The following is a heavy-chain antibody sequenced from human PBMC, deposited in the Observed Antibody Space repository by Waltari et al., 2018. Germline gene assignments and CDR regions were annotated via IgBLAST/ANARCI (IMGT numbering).Heavy chain of an antibody. V-gene: IGHV3-33*01. CDR1: GFTFSSFG. J-gene: IGHJ5*02. D-gene: IGHD3-16*02. CDR3: VRGSRYTPSDL. Sequence: VQLVESGGGVVQPGGSLRLSCEAFGFTFSSFGMHWVRQAPGKGQEWVELIRYDEGRTYYADSVKGRFTVFSDKPKDTINLQRNRLRAEDTAVYYCVRGSRYTPSDLWGQGTLVTVSA. CDR2: IRYDEGRT.